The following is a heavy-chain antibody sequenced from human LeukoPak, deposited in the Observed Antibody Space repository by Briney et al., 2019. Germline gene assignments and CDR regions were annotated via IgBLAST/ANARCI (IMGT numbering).Heavy chain of an antibody. CDR3: AGGPHTARLNYYYGMDV. CDR1: GGSISSYY. J-gene: IGHJ6*02. Sequence: SETLSLTCTVSGGSISSYYWSWIRQPAGKGLEWIGRICTSGSTNYNPTLKSRVTMSVDTSKNQFSLKLSSVTAADTAVYYCAGGPHTARLNYYYGMDVWGQGTTVTVSS. D-gene: IGHD5-18*01. CDR2: ICTSGST. V-gene: IGHV4-4*07.